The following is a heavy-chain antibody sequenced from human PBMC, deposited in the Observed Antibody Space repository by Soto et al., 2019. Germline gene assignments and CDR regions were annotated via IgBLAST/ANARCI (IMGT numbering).Heavy chain of an antibody. D-gene: IGHD3-22*01. CDR3: AKDIPKGAMIVVAPGAFDI. J-gene: IGHJ3*02. V-gene: IGHV3-23*01. Sequence: QPVGSLRLSCAASGFTFSSYAMSWVRQAPGKGLEWVSAISGSGGSTYYADSVKGRFTISRDNSKNTLYLQMNSLRAEDTAVYYCAKDIPKGAMIVVAPGAFDIWGQGTMVTVSS. CDR2: ISGSGGST. CDR1: GFTFSSYA.